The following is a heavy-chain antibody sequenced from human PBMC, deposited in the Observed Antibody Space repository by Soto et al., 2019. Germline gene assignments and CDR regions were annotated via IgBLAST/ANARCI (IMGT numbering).Heavy chain of an antibody. D-gene: IGHD6-19*01. Sequence: SETLSLTCTVSSCSISSYYWSWIRQPAGKGLEWIGRIYTSGSTNYNPSLKSRVTMSVDTSKNQFSLKLSSVTAADTAVYYCAREKPEDGYSSGSFDYWGQGTLVTVSS. J-gene: IGHJ4*02. CDR1: SCSISSYY. CDR2: IYTSGST. CDR3: AREKPEDGYSSGSFDY. V-gene: IGHV4-4*07.